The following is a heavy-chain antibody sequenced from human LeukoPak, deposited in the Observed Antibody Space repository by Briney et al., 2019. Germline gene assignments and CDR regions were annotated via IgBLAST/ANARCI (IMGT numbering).Heavy chain of an antibody. J-gene: IGHJ3*02. V-gene: IGHV4-30-2*01. CDR1: GGSISSGLYS. CDR3: ASLWPYQLSAFDI. Sequence: SQTLSLTCDVSGGSISSGLYSWRWIRQPPGKGLEWIGEINHSGSTNYNPSLKSRVTISVDTSKNQFSQKLSSVTAADTAVYYCASLWPYQLSAFDIWGQGTVVTVSS. CDR2: INHSGST. D-gene: IGHD2-2*01.